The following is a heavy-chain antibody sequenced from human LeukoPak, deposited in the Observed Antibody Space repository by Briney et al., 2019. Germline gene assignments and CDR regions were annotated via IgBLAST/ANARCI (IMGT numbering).Heavy chain of an antibody. D-gene: IGHD6-19*01. CDR2: IWYDGTNK. V-gene: IGHV3-33*01. CDR1: GFTFSDYG. J-gene: IGHJ4*02. CDR3: ARTRYNSGGGDY. Sequence: GRSLRLSCAVSGFTFSDYGMHGVRQAPGKGLEWVAVIWYDGTNKYYADSVEGRFTISRDNSKNTLYLQMNSLRAEDTAVYYCARTRYNSGGGDYWGQGTPVTVSP.